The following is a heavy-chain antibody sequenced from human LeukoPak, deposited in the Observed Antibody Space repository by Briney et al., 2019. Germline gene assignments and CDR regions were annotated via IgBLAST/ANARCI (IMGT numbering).Heavy chain of an antibody. V-gene: IGHV3-23*01. CDR2: ISGSGGSI. CDR1: GFTFSSYA. CDR3: AKDHQYYDFWSGYEYYFDY. D-gene: IGHD3-3*01. Sequence: GGSLRLSCAASGFTFSSYAMSWVRQAPGKGLEWVSTISGSGGSIYNADSVKGRFTISRDNSKNTLYLQMNSLRAEDTAVYYCAKDHQYYDFWSGYEYYFDYWGQGTLVTVSS. J-gene: IGHJ4*02.